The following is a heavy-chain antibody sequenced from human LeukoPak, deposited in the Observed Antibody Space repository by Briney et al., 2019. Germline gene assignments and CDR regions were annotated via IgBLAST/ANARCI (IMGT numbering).Heavy chain of an antibody. V-gene: IGHV3-30-3*01. CDR2: ISYDGSNK. CDR1: GFTFSSYT. Sequence: QPGGSLRLSCAASGFTFSSYTMYWVRQAPGKGLEWVAVISYDGSNKYYADSVKGRFTISRDNSKNTLYLQMNSLRAEDTAVYYCATNSGSSYNWFDPWGQGTLVTVSS. J-gene: IGHJ5*02. CDR3: ATNSGSSYNWFDP. D-gene: IGHD3-10*01.